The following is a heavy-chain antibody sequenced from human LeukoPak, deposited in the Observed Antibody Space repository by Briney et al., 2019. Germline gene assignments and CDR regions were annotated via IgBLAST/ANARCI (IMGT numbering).Heavy chain of an antibody. J-gene: IGHJ4*02. CDR2: IYYSGST. CDR3: ARHYSSSWLNYFDY. Sequence: SETLSLTCTVSGGSISSYYWSWIRQPPGKGLEWIGYIYYSGSTSYNPSLKSRVTISVDTSKNQFSLKLSSVTAADTAVYYCARHYSSSWLNYFDYWGQGTLVTVSS. V-gene: IGHV4-59*08. CDR1: GGSISSYY. D-gene: IGHD6-13*01.